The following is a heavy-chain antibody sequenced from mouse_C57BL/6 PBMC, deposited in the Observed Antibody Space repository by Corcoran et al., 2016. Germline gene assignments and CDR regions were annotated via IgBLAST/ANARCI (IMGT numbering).Heavy chain of an antibody. J-gene: IGHJ3*01. V-gene: IGHV1-26*01. D-gene: IGHD2-1*01. CDR2: INPNNGGT. CDR1: GYTFTDYY. Sequence: EVQLQQSGPELVKPGASVKISCKASGYTFTDYYMNWVKQSHGKSLEWIGDINPNNGGTSYNQKFKGKATLTVDKSSSTAYMELHSLTSEDSAVYDCARSGGNYLVAYWGQGTLVTVSA. CDR3: ARSGGNYLVAY.